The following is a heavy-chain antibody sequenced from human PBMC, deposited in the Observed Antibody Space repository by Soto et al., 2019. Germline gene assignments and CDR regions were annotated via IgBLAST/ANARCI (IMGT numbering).Heavy chain of an antibody. Sequence: QVQVVESGGGVVQTGRSLRLSCAASGFTFSSFGMHWVRQARGKGLEWVSLIWYDGSKKSYGDSVKGRLTISRDNYRNTVYVQMNSLRADGTAVYYCARDASYYSLWTGYYPSRNGMDVCVHRTKVTVS. CDR3: ARDASYYSLWTGYYPSRNGMDV. V-gene: IGHV3-33*01. D-gene: IGHD3-3*01. CDR1: GFTFSSFG. CDR2: IWYDGSKK. J-gene: IGHJ6*02.